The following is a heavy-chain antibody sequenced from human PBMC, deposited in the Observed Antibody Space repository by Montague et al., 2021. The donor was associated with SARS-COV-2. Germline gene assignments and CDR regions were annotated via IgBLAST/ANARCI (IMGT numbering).Heavy chain of an antibody. CDR3: ARPGSGYSYGSGAFDY. CDR1: GGSISNSIYY. CDR2: IYYTENT. J-gene: IGHJ4*02. D-gene: IGHD5-18*01. Sequence: SDTLSLTCTVSGGSISNSIYYWDWIRQPPGKGLEWIGSIYYTENTYYNPSLKSRVTISIDTSKNQFSLKLSSVTAADTAVYYCARPGSGYSYGSGAFDYWGQGTLVTVSS. V-gene: IGHV4-39*01.